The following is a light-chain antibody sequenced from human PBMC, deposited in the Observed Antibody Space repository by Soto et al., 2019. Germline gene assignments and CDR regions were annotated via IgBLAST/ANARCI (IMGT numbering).Light chain of an antibody. J-gene: IGLJ1*01. Sequence: QSALTQPASVSGSPGQSITISCTGTSSDVGGYNDVSWYQQHPGKAPKLMIYDVSNRPSGISNRFSGSKSGNTASLTISGLQAEDEADYYCSSYTSSITLVFGTGTKLTVL. V-gene: IGLV2-14*01. CDR1: SSDVGGYND. CDR2: DVS. CDR3: SSYTSSITLV.